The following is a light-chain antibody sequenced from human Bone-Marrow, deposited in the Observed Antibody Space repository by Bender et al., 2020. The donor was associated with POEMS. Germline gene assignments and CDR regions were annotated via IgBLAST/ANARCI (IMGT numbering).Light chain of an antibody. CDR2: EVT. V-gene: IGLV2-23*02. CDR1: SSDVGNYNL. Sequence: QSALTQPASVSASPGQSITISCTGTSSDVGNYNLVSWYQQHPGKAPKLIIYEVTKRPSGISNRFSASKSGHTASLTIAGLQPEDEADDFCQVCGRNKVFIGGGNRVTV. J-gene: IGLJ2*01. CDR3: QVCGRNKVF.